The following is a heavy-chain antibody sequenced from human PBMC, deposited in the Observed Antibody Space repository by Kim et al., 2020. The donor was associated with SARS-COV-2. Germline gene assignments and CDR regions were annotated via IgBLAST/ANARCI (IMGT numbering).Heavy chain of an antibody. J-gene: IGHJ6*02. V-gene: IGHV3-48*03. Sequence: GGSLRLSCAASGFTFSSYEMNWVRQAPGKGLEWVSYISSSGSTIYYADSVKGRFTISRDNAKNSLYLQMNSLRAEDTAVYYCARGASPYYYYYGMDVWGQGTTVTVSS. CDR3: ARGASPYYYYYGMDV. CDR2: ISSSGSTI. CDR1: GFTFSSYE.